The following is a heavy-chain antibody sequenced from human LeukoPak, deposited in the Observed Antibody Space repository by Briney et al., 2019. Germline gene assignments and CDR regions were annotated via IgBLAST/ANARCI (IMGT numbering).Heavy chain of an antibody. CDR2: ISRSATTI. Sequence: GGSLRLSCAASGFTFSSYEMNWVRQAPGKGLEWASSISRSATTIYYADSVKGRFTISRDNAKNSLYLQMNSLRAEDTAVYFCARVGALSSSWLLYWGQGTLVAVSS. V-gene: IGHV3-48*03. D-gene: IGHD6-13*01. CDR3: ARVGALSSSWLLY. CDR1: GFTFSSYE. J-gene: IGHJ4*02.